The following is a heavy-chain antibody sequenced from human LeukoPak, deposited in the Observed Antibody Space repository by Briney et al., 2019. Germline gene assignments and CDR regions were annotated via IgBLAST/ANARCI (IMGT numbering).Heavy chain of an antibody. Sequence: GRSLRLSCAASGFTFSSYAMHWVRQAPGKGLEWVSAISGSGGSTYYADSVKGRFTISRDNSKNTLYLQMNSLRAEDTAVYYCAKDGRGATMFYYGMDVWGQGTTVTVSS. V-gene: IGHV3-23*01. CDR3: AKDGRGATMFYYGMDV. J-gene: IGHJ6*02. CDR1: GFTFSSYA. D-gene: IGHD1-26*01. CDR2: ISGSGGST.